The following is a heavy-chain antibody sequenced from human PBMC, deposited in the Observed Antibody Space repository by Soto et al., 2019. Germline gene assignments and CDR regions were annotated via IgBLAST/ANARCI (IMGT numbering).Heavy chain of an antibody. Sequence: EVKLVASGGGLVQPGRSLRRSCAASGFTSNDYAMHWVRQAPGKGLEWVSGIYYNSDRIDYGDSVKGRFATSRDNAKNSLYLQMNSLRPEDTAVYYSVKDVLPGGADYWGPGTLVTVSS. CDR1: GFTSNDYA. J-gene: IGHJ4*02. CDR2: IYYNSDRI. D-gene: IGHD3-16*01. V-gene: IGHV3-9*02. CDR3: VKDVLPGGADY.